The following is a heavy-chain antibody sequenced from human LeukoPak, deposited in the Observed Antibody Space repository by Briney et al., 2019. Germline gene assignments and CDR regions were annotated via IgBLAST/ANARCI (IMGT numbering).Heavy chain of an antibody. CDR3: ARVRTVLLWFGESQPFDY. CDR2: LSYDGSNK. D-gene: IGHD3-10*01. Sequence: GGSLRLSCAASGFTLSSYSMHWVRQGPGKGVEWVAGLSYDGSNKYYADSVKGRFTISRDNSKNTLYLQMNSLRAEDTAVYYCARVRTVLLWFGESQPFDYWGQGTLVTVSS. CDR1: GFTLSSYS. V-gene: IGHV3-30*04. J-gene: IGHJ4*02.